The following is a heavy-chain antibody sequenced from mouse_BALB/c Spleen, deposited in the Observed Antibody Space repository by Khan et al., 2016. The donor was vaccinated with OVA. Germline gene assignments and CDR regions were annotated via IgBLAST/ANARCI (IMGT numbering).Heavy chain of an antibody. V-gene: IGHV1S136*01. CDR2: INPYNGAT. J-gene: IGHJ2*01. D-gene: IGHD4-1*01. Sequence: VQLQQSGPELVKPGTSVKMSCKASGYRFTSYIIHWVKQRPGQGLEWIGYINPYNGATKYNEKFKGKATLNSDKSSNTAYMKLSSLTSEASAVYYCARGNWQSYYFDYWGQGTTLTVSS. CDR1: GYRFTSYI. CDR3: ARGNWQSYYFDY.